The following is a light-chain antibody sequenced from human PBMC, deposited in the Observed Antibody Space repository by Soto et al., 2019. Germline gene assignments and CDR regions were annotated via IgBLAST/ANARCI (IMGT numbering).Light chain of an antibody. CDR1: QSVSSSY. Sequence: EIVLAQSPGTLSFSPGERATLSCRASQSVSSSYLAWYQHKPGQAPRLLISGTSSRATGIPDRFSGSGAGKDFTLTISRLEPEDFAVYYCKQYGTTQWTFGQGTKVDIX. CDR2: GTS. CDR3: KQYGTTQWT. V-gene: IGKV3-20*01. J-gene: IGKJ1*01.